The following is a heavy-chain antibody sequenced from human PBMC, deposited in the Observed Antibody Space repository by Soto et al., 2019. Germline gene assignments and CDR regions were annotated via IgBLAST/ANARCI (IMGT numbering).Heavy chain of an antibody. D-gene: IGHD2-2*01. CDR2: IKSRSDGGTA. J-gene: IGHJ5*02. CDR3: TTVLGCSSESCYARSDP. Sequence: EVQLVESGGGLVKPGGSLGLSCAASGFTFIDAWMTWVRQAPGKGLEWVGRIKSRSDGGTADYAAPVKGRFTISRDDSKRTLYLQMNSLKTEDTAVYYCTTVLGCSSESCYARSDPWGQGTLVTVSS. V-gene: IGHV3-15*01. CDR1: GFTFIDAW.